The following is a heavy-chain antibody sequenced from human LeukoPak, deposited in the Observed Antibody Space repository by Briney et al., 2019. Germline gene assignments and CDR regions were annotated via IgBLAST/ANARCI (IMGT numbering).Heavy chain of an antibody. CDR1: GFTFSSYS. D-gene: IGHD3-22*01. V-gene: IGHV3-21*01. CDR2: ISSSSSYI. Sequence: GGSLRLSCAASGFTFSSYSMNWVRQAPGKGLEWVSSISSSSSYIYYADSVKGRFTISRDNAKNSLYLQMNSLRAEDTAVYYCARDTPPYDSSGDYWGQGTLVTVSS. J-gene: IGHJ4*02. CDR3: ARDTPPYDSSGDY.